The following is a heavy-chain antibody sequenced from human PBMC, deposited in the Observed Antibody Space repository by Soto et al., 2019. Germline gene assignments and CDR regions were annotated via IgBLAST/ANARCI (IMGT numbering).Heavy chain of an antibody. D-gene: IGHD2-21*01. Sequence: PGGSLRLSCAASGFTFNTYAMSWFRQAPGKGLEWVAGIGGGDTHYADSVMGRFIISRDDPKSMVSLQMNSLRAEDTAVYYCAKDRQNFNSVWDPLDVWGQGTLVTVSS. CDR2: IGGGDT. CDR3: AKDRQNFNSVWDPLDV. V-gene: IGHV3-23*01. CDR1: GFTFNTYA. J-gene: IGHJ3*01.